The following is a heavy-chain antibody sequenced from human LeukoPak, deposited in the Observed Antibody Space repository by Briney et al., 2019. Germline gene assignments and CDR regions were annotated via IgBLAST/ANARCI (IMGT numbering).Heavy chain of an antibody. CDR1: GYSISSGYY. J-gene: IGHJ6*03. D-gene: IGHD3-3*01. Sequence: SETLSLTCTVSGYSISSGYYWGWIRQPPGKGLEWIGSIYYSGSTYHNPSLKSRVTISVDTSKNQFSLKLSSVTAADTAVYYCARQGRYYDFWSGYYAHYYYYMDVWGKGTTVTVSS. CDR3: ARQGRYYDFWSGYYAHYYYYMDV. CDR2: IYYSGST. V-gene: IGHV4-38-2*02.